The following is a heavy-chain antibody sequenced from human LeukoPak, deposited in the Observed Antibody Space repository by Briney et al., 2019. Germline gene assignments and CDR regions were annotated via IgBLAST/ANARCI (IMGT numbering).Heavy chain of an antibody. CDR3: AKYDSFDHYYDSSGRFDC. CDR1: GFTFSSYS. CDR2: ISGSGGDT. Sequence: GGSLRLSCAASGFTFSSYSMSWVRQAPGKGLEWVSAISGSGGDTYYADSVKGRFTFSRDNSKNTVFLQMNSLRAEDTAVYYCAKYDSFDHYYDSSGRFDCWGQGTLVTVSS. J-gene: IGHJ4*02. V-gene: IGHV3-23*01. D-gene: IGHD3-22*01.